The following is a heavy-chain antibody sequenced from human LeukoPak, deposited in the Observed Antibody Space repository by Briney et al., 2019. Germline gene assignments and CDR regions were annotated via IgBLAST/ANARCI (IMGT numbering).Heavy chain of an antibody. CDR3: AKDRCIAARLSFCYFDY. CDR2: IRYDGSNK. CDR1: GFTFSSYG. D-gene: IGHD6-6*01. Sequence: SGGSLRLSCAASGFTFSSYGMHWVRQAPGKGLEWVAFIRYDGSNKYYADSVKGRFTISRDNSKNTLYLQMSSLRAEDTAAYYCAKDRCIAARLSFCYFDYWGQGTLVTVSS. V-gene: IGHV3-30*02. J-gene: IGHJ4*02.